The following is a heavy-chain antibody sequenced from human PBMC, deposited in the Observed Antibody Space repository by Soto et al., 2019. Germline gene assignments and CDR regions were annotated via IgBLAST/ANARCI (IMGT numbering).Heavy chain of an antibody. CDR1: GGSISSGGYS. D-gene: IGHD5-12*01. V-gene: IGHV4-30-2*01. J-gene: IGHJ6*02. CDR2: IYHSGST. Sequence: SETLSLTCTVSGGSISSGGYSWSWIRQPPGKGQEWIGYIYHSGSTYYNTSLKSRVTISVDTSKNQFSLKLSSVTAADTAVYYCARRRGFPYYYGMDVWGQGTTVTVSS. CDR3: ARRRGFPYYYGMDV.